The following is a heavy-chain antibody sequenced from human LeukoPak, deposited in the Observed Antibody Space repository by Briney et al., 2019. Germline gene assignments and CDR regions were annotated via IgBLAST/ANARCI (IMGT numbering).Heavy chain of an antibody. CDR2: IYPGGSDT. CDR3: ARGTTVTFWFDP. V-gene: IGHV5-51*01. J-gene: IGHJ5*02. D-gene: IGHD4-17*01. CDR1: GYSFTSYW. Sequence: GESLKISSNGSGYSFTSYWIGWVRHMPGKGLEWMGIIYPGGSDTRYSPSFQGQVTISADKSISTAYLQWSSLKASDTAMYYCARGTTVTFWFDPWGQGTLVTVSS.